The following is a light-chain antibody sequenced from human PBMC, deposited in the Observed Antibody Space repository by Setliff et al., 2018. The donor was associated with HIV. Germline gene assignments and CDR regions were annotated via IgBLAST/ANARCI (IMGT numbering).Light chain of an antibody. V-gene: IGLV2-14*01. CDR3: SSSTGTSTFV. Sequence: QSVLTQPASVSGSPGQSITISYTGISSDVGNYNYVSWYQEHPGKAPKLRIYDVSKRPSGVSNRFSGSKSGNPASLTIFGLQAEDEAYYHCSSSTGTSTFVFGPGTKVTVL. J-gene: IGLJ1*01. CDR2: DVS. CDR1: SSDVGNYNY.